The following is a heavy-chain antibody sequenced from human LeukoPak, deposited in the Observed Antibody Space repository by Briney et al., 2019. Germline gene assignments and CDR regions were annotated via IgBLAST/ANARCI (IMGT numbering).Heavy chain of an antibody. D-gene: IGHD6-25*01. CDR1: GYTFTSYG. V-gene: IGHV1-18*01. Sequence: GASVKVSCKASGYTFTSYGISWVRQAPGQGLEWMGWVSAYNGNTNYAQKFQGRVTMTTDPPTSTVYMELRSLRSDDTAVYYCGRHDGGSGWPWLGIDYWGQGTLVTVSS. CDR3: GRHDGGSGWPWLGIDY. CDR2: VSAYNGNT. J-gene: IGHJ4*02.